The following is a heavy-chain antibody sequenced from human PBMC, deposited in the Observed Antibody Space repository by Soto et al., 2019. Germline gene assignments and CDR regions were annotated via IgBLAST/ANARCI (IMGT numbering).Heavy chain of an antibody. V-gene: IGHV1-8*01. CDR2: MNPNSGNT. D-gene: IGHD6-13*01. Sequence: ASVKVSCKASGYTFTSYDINWVRQATGQGLEWMGWMNPNSGNTGYAQKFQGRVNMTRNTSISTAYMELSSLRSEDTALYYCARGAPWGSSLNWFDPWGQGTLVTVSS. CDR3: ARGAPWGSSLNWFDP. CDR1: GYTFTSYD. J-gene: IGHJ5*02.